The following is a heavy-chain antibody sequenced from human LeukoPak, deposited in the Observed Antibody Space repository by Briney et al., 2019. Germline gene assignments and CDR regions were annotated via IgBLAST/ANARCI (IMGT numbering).Heavy chain of an antibody. CDR1: GFTFSSYA. CDR2: ISYDGSNK. D-gene: IGHD3-3*01. V-gene: IGHV3-30-3*01. J-gene: IGHJ4*02. CDR3: ARGYYDFCSGYSHFDY. Sequence: GGSLRLSCAASGFTFSSYAMHWVRQAPGKGLEWVAVISYDGSNKYYADSVKGRFTISRDNSKNTLYLQMNSLRAEDTAVYYCARGYYDFCSGYSHFDYWGQGTLVTVSS.